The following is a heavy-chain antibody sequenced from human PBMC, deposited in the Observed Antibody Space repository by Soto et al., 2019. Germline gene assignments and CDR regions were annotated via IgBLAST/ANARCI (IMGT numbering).Heavy chain of an antibody. CDR1: GYTFTGYY. CDR3: AREGGYCSSTSCYGRVGDYYYGMDV. J-gene: IGHJ6*02. V-gene: IGHV1-2*04. D-gene: IGHD2-2*01. CDR2: INPNSGGT. Sequence: QVQLVQSGAEVKKPGASVKVSCKASGYTFTGYYMHWVRQAPGQGLEWMGWINPNSGGTNYAQKFQGWVTMTRDTSIRTAYMELSRLRSDDTAVYYCAREGGYCSSTSCYGRVGDYYYGMDVWGQGTTVTVSS.